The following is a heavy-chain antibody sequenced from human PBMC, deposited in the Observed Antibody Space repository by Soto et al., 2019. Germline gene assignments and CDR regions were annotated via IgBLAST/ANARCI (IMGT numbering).Heavy chain of an antibody. CDR3: ARDNKEGCTNGVCYTHGMDV. V-gene: IGHV1-69*01. D-gene: IGHD2-8*01. CDR1: GGTFSSYA. J-gene: IGHJ6*02. Sequence: QVQLVQSGAEVKKPGSSVKVSCKASGGTFSSYAISWVRQAPGQGLEWMGGIIPIFGTANYAQKFQGRVTITADESTSTAYMELSSLRSEDTAVYYCARDNKEGCTNGVCYTHGMDVWGQGTTVTVSS. CDR2: IIPIFGTA.